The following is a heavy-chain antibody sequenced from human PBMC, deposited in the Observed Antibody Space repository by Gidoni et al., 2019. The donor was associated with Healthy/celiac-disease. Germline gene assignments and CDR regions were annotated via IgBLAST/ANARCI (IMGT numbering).Heavy chain of an antibody. D-gene: IGHD3-22*01. CDR1: GGSLSSSSYY. CDR3: ASRLTYDSSGYYSYFDY. V-gene: IGHV4-39*01. Sequence: QLQLQESGPGLVKPSETLSLTCTVSGGSLSSSSYYRGWIRQPPGKGLAWIGSIYYSGSTYYNPPLKSQVTISVDTSKNQFSLKLSSVTAADTAVYYCASRLTYDSSGYYSYFDYWGQGTLVTVSS. CDR2: IYYSGST. J-gene: IGHJ4*02.